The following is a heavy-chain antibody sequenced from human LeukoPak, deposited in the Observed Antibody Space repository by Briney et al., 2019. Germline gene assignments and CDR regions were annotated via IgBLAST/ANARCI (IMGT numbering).Heavy chain of an antibody. V-gene: IGHV1-2*02. Sequence: GASVKVSCKASGYTFTGYYMHWVRQAPGQGLEWMGWINPNSGGTNYAQKFQGRVTMTRDTSISTAYMELSRLRSDDTAVYYCARVDTYYYDSSGYYLDYWGQGTLVTVSS. D-gene: IGHD3-22*01. CDR3: ARVDTYYYDSSGYYLDY. CDR2: INPNSGGT. J-gene: IGHJ4*02. CDR1: GYTFTGYY.